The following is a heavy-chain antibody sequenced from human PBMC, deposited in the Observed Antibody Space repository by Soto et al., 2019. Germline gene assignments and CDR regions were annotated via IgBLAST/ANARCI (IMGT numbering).Heavy chain of an antibody. J-gene: IGHJ4*02. V-gene: IGHV3-23*01. CDR1: GFTFSSYA. D-gene: IGHD3-10*01. CDR2: ISGSGGST. CDR3: AKDSLWFGELFRFDY. Sequence: PGGSLRLSCAASGFTFSSYAMSWVRQAPGKGLEWVSAISGSGGSTYYADSVKGRFTISRDNSKNTLYLQMNSLRAEDTAVYYCAKDSLWFGELFRFDYWGQGTLVTVSS.